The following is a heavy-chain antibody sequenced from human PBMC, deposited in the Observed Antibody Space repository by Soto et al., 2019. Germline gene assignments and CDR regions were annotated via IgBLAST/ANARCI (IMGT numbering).Heavy chain of an antibody. CDR3: ARDRDNWNYYGMDV. D-gene: IGHD1-20*01. CDR1: GGTFSSYA. J-gene: IGHJ6*02. CDR2: IIPIFGTA. V-gene: IGHV1-69*13. Sequence: GASVKVSCKASGGTFSSYAISWVRQAPGQGLEWMGGIIPIFGTANYAQKFQGRVTITADESTSTAYMELSSLRSEDTAVYYCARDRDNWNYYGMDVWGQGTTVTVSS.